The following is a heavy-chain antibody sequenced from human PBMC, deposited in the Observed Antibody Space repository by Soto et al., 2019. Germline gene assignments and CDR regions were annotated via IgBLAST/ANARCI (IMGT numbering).Heavy chain of an antibody. CDR3: AKDRVATIGGYYFGY. CDR2: ISYDGSNK. Sequence: GGSLKLSSAASGFTFSSYGMHWVCKSPGKGLEWVAVISYDGSNKYYADSVKGRFTISRDNSKNTLYLQMNSLRAEDTAVYYCAKDRVATIGGYYFGYWGQGTLVTVS. CDR1: GFTFSSYG. D-gene: IGHD5-12*01. V-gene: IGHV3-30*18. J-gene: IGHJ4*02.